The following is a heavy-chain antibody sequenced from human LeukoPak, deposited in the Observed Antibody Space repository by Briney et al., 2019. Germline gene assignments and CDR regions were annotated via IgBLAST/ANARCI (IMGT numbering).Heavy chain of an antibody. CDR3: ARGYSATLRTTGNDY. V-gene: IGHV1-24*01. Sequence: ASVKVSCKVSGYTLTELSMHWVRQAPGKGLEWMGGFDPEDGETIYAQKFQGRVTMTEDTSTDTAYLDLYSLRSEDTAIYYCARGYSATLRTTGNDYWGQGTLVTVSS. CDR1: GYTLTELS. CDR2: FDPEDGET. D-gene: IGHD1-1*01. J-gene: IGHJ4*02.